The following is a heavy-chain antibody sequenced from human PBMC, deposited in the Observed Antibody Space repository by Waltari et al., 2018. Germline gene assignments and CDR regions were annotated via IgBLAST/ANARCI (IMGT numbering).Heavy chain of an antibody. Sequence: QVQLVESGGGVVQPGRSLRPSCAASGFTFRSYAMHWVRQAPGKGLEWVAVISYDGSNKYYADSVKGRFTISRDNSKNTLYLQMNSLRAEDTAVYYCARDRLIAAAGTGCDYWGQGTLVTVSS. J-gene: IGHJ4*02. CDR3: ARDRLIAAAGTGCDY. V-gene: IGHV3-30-3*01. CDR1: GFTFRSYA. D-gene: IGHD6-13*01. CDR2: ISYDGSNK.